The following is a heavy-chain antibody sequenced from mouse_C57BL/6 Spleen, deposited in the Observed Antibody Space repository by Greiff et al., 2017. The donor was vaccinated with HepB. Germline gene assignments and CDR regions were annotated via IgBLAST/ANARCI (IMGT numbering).Heavy chain of an antibody. V-gene: IGHV5-17*01. J-gene: IGHJ4*01. D-gene: IGHD4-1*01. CDR2: ISSGSSTI. CDR3: AKTGIYYYAMDY. Sequence: EVKLMESGGGLVKPGGSLKLSCAASGFTFSDYGMHWVRQAPKKGLEWVAYISSGSSTIYYADTVKVRFTISRDNAKNTLFLHMTSLRSEDTAMYYCAKTGIYYYAMDYWGQGTSVTVSS. CDR1: GFTFSDYG.